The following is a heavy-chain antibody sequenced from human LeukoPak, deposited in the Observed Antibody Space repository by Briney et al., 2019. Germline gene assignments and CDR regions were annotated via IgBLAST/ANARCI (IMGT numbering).Heavy chain of an antibody. CDR1: GGSITNTNYY. V-gene: IGHV4-61*05. J-gene: IGHJ4*02. CDR3: ARRGAYYGSGSYYPFDC. CDR2: IYYSGST. Sequence: PSETLSLTCTVSGGSITNTNYYWAWIRQPPGKGLEWIGYIYYSGSTNYNPSLKSRVTISVDTSKNQFSLKLSSVTAADTAVYYCARRGAYYGSGSYYPFDCWGQGTLVTVSS. D-gene: IGHD3-10*01.